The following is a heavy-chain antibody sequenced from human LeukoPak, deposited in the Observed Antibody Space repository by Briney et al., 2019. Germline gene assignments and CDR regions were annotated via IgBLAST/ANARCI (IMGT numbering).Heavy chain of an antibody. CDR1: RFTFSRYG. Sequence: GRSLRLSCAASRFTFSRYGMHWVRQAPGKGLEWVALIWYDGSNQYYADSVKGRFTISRDNSKNTLYLQMNSLRSEDTAVYYCARDRGGTYYYYGMDVWGQGTTVTVSS. CDR3: ARDRGGTYYYYGMDV. V-gene: IGHV3-33*01. J-gene: IGHJ6*02. CDR2: IWYDGSNQ. D-gene: IGHD3-10*01.